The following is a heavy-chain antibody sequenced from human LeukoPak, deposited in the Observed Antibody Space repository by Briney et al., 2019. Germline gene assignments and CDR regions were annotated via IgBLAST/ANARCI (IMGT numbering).Heavy chain of an antibody. CDR1: GFTFSSYA. Sequence: SGGSLRLSCAASGFTFSSYAMSWVRQAPGKGLEWVSAISGSGGSTYYADSVKGRFTISRDNSKNTLYLQMNSLRAEDTAVYYCAKEGYCSGGSCYADAFDIWGQGTMVTVSS. D-gene: IGHD2-15*01. CDR3: AKEGYCSGGSCYADAFDI. V-gene: IGHV3-23*01. CDR2: ISGSGGST. J-gene: IGHJ3*02.